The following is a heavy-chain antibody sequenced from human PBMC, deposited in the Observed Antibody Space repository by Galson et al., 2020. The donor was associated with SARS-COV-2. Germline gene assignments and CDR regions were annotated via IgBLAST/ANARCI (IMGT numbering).Heavy chain of an antibody. Sequence: TGGSLRLSCAASGFTFSSYGMHWVRQAPGKGLEWVAVISYDGSNKYYADSVKGRFTISRDNSKNTLYLQMNSLRAEDTAVYYCAKDPVNWNYPNDAFDIWGQGTMVTVSS. CDR3: AKDPVNWNYPNDAFDI. V-gene: IGHV3-30*18. D-gene: IGHD1-7*01. CDR2: ISYDGSNK. J-gene: IGHJ3*02. CDR1: GFTFSSYG.